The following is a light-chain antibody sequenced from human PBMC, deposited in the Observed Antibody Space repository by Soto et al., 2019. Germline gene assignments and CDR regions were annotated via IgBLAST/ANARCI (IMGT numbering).Light chain of an antibody. J-gene: IGKJ4*01. CDR2: AAS. Sequence: DIQMTQSPSTLSASIGDRVTITCRASQGISNYLAWYQQKPGKVPKLLIYAASTLQSGVPSRFSGSGSGTDFTLTISSLQPEDVETYYCQKYNSALTFGGGTKVEIK. V-gene: IGKV1-27*01. CDR1: QGISNY. CDR3: QKYNSALT.